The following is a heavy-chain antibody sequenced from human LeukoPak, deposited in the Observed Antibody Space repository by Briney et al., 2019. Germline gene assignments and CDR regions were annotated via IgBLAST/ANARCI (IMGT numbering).Heavy chain of an antibody. D-gene: IGHD2-2*03. CDR1: GYIFTDYY. J-gene: IGHJ4*02. V-gene: IGHV1/OR15-1*01. CDR3: ARGVGYCSSTSCPIYFDY. CDR2: INPNSGGT. Sequence: ASVKVSCKASGYIFTDYYMHWVRQAPGQELGWMGRINPNSGGTNYAQKFQGRVTMTRDTSISTAYTELSSLRSDDTAVYYCARGVGYCSSTSCPIYFDYWGQGTLVTVSS.